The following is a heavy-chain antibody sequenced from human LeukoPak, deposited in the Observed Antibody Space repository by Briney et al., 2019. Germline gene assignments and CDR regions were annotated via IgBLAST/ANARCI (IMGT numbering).Heavy chain of an antibody. V-gene: IGHV4-59*01. CDR1: GGSISSYY. J-gene: IGHJ4*02. Sequence: ASETLSLTCTVSGGSISSYYWSWIRQPPGKGLEWIGYIYYSGSTNYNPSLKSRVTISVDTSKNQFSLKLSSVTAADTAVYYCARGGSSSWYGWDYWGQGTLVTVSS. CDR3: ARGGSSSWYGWDY. D-gene: IGHD6-13*01. CDR2: IYYSGST.